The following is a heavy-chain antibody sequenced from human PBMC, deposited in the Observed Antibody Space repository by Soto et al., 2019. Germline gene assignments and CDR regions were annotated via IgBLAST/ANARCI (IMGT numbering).Heavy chain of an antibody. V-gene: IGHV3-15*01. D-gene: IGHD5-12*01. J-gene: IGHJ4*02. CDR1: GFTFSNVW. Sequence: GGSLRLSCAASGFTFSNVWMTWVRQAPGKGLEWVGRIKSKTDGGTIDHAAPVKGRFIISRDDSRNMLYLQMNSLRPEDTAVYYCTTVGRSGYDDWGQGTLVTGSS. CDR2: IKSKTDGGTI. CDR3: TTVGRSGYDD.